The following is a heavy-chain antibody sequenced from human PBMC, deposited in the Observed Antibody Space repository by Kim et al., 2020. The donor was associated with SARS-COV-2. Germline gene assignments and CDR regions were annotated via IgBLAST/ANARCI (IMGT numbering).Heavy chain of an antibody. CDR3: ARPPAYCGGDCYFAFDF. J-gene: IGHJ4*02. V-gene: IGHV3-30*04. D-gene: IGHD2-21*02. Sequence: GGSLRLSCAASGFTFSSYAMHWVRQAPGKGLEWVAVISYDGSNKYYADSVKGRFTISSDNSKTTLYLQMNSLRAEDTAVYYCARPPAYCGGDCYFAFDFWGQGTVGTVTS. CDR1: GFTFSSYA. CDR2: ISYDGSNK.